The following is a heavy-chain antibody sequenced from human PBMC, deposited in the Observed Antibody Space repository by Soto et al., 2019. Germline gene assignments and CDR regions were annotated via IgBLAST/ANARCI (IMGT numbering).Heavy chain of an antibody. J-gene: IGHJ3*01. CDR3: ARDFPHISGPDVFDL. CDR2: ISGYNGNT. Sequence: ASVKVSCKASGYTFDMYGISWVRQAPGQGLEWMGWISGYNGNTNYGQKFQGRLTMTTDTSRSTAYMELRSLRSDDTAVYYCARDFPHISGPDVFDLWGQGTMVT. CDR1: GYTFDMYG. V-gene: IGHV1-18*01. D-gene: IGHD3-22*01.